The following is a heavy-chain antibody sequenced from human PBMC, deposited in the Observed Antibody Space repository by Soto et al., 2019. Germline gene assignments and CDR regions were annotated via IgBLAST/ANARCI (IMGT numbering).Heavy chain of an antibody. Sequence: GGSLRLSCATSGFSFSDYGFHWVRQAPGTGLEWVAVISYDGKGQHFAESVKGRFSISRDDSKKTVYLEMNSLKTEDTAVYYCAKVHCTTTTCYWAGAFDIWGQGTMVTVSS. J-gene: IGHJ3*02. D-gene: IGHD2-2*01. CDR3: AKVHCTTTTCYWAGAFDI. CDR2: ISYDGKGQ. V-gene: IGHV3-30*18. CDR1: GFSFSDYG.